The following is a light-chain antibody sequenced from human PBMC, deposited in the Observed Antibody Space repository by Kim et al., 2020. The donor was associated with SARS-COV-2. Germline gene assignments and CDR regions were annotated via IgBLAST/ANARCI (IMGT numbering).Light chain of an antibody. CDR2: KIS. CDR1: QSLVNIDGNTC. CDR3: MQATQFPYA. V-gene: IGKV2-24*01. Sequence: QTACITCRSSQSLVNIDGNTCLNWFQQRPGHPPRLLLYKISNRFSGVPDRFSGRGAGTDFTLNMSWVEAEDVGVYYCMQATQFPYAFGQGTKL. J-gene: IGKJ2*01.